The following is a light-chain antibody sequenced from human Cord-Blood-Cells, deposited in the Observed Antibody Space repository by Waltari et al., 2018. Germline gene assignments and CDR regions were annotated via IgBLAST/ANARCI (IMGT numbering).Light chain of an antibody. V-gene: IGKV3-20*01. J-gene: IGKJ5*01. CDR3: QQYGSSPIT. CDR2: GAS. CDR1: QRVSSSY. Sequence: EIVLTQSPGTLSLSPGERATLSCRASQRVSSSYLAWYQQKPGQAPRLLIYGASSRATGIPYRVSGSWSETDFTLPVSSLGPEDVAVYYCQQYGSSPITFGQGTRLEIK.